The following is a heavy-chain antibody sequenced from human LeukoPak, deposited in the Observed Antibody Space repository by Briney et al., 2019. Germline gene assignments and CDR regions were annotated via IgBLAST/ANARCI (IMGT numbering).Heavy chain of an antibody. CDR3: ARPRREHPIYAFDI. V-gene: IGHV3-7*01. D-gene: IGHD1-26*01. J-gene: IGHJ3*02. Sequence: GGSLRLSCTASGFTFSNYWMSWVRQAPGKGLEWVANIKQDGSEKYYVDSVKGRFTISRDNAKNSLYLQMNSLRAEDTAVYYCARPRREHPIYAFDIWAQGTMVTVS. CDR1: GFTFSNYW. CDR2: IKQDGSEK.